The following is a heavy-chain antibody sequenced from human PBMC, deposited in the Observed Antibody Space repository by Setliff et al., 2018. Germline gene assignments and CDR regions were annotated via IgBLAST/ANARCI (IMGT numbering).Heavy chain of an antibody. CDR1: GFTFDVSG. V-gene: IGHV3-20*04. CDR3: ANYYYDSSGYDHGMDV. J-gene: IGHJ6*02. Sequence: PGGSLRLSCGTSGFTFDVSGMSWVRQAPGKGLEWVSSINWSGGSRACADSVKGRFTISRDNAKNSLYLQMNSLRAEDTAVYYCANYYYDSSGYDHGMDVWGQGTTVTVSS. CDR2: INWSGGSR. D-gene: IGHD3-22*01.